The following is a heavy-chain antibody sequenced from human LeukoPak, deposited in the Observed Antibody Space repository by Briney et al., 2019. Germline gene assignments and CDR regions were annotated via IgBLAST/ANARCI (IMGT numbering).Heavy chain of an antibody. Sequence: PGGSLRLSCAAPGFTFDDYGMSWVRQAPGKGLEWVSGINWNGGSTGYADSVKGRFTISRDNAKNYLYLQMNSLRAEDTALYYCAVDLRLTYYDILTGYPAGGDYWGQGTLVTVSS. CDR2: INWNGGST. CDR1: GFTFDDYG. D-gene: IGHD3-9*01. CDR3: AVDLRLTYYDILTGYPAGGDY. V-gene: IGHV3-20*04. J-gene: IGHJ4*02.